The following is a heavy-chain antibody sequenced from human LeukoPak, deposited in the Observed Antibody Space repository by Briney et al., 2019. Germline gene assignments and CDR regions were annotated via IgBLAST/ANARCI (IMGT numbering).Heavy chain of an antibody. CDR3: ARDRWNDAYNGMDV. CDR2: VYYSGNT. D-gene: IGHD1-1*01. CDR1: GGSISSYS. V-gene: IGHV4-59*01. Sequence: SETLSLTCAVYGGSISSYSWSWIRQPPGKALEWIGYVYYSGNTKYNPSLKSRVTFSVDTSKNQFSLKLNSVTAADTAVYYCARDRWNDAYNGMDVWGQGTTVTVSS. J-gene: IGHJ6*02.